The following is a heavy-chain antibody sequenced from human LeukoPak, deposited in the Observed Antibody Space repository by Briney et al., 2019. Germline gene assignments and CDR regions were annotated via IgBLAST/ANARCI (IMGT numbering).Heavy chain of an antibody. CDR3: ARSIGYYYTMDV. D-gene: IGHD3-22*01. V-gene: IGHV3-11*01. Sequence: GGSLRLSCVACGFSFSDYYMSWIRQAPGRGLEWISYISGSGSDLYYADSVKGRFTISRDNANNTLYLQMNSLRAEDTAVYYCARSIGYYYTMDVWGQGTTVTVSS. CDR2: ISGSGSDL. CDR1: GFSFSDYY. J-gene: IGHJ6*02.